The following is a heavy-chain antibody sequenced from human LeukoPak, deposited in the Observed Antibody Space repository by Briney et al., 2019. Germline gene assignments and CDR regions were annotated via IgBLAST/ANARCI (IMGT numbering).Heavy chain of an antibody. CDR1: GDSISDYF. CDR3: ARIYSGYDGGYYFDY. CDR2: ISPSGST. Sequence: PSETLSLTCTVSGDSISDYFWSWIRQPAGKGLEWIGRISPSGSTNYNPSLKSRVTISVDKSKNQFSLKLSSVTAADTAVYYCARIYSGYDGGYYFDYWGQGTLVTVSS. V-gene: IGHV4-4*07. D-gene: IGHD5-12*01. J-gene: IGHJ4*02.